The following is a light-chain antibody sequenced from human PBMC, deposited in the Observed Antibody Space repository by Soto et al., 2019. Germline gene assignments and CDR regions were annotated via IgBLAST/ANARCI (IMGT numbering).Light chain of an antibody. CDR1: SSDVGGYNY. CDR3: CSYAGSYSVV. J-gene: IGLJ2*01. V-gene: IGLV2-11*01. CDR2: DVS. Sequence: QTALTQPRSVCGSPGQSVTISCTGTSSDVGGYNYVSWYQQHPGKAPQLMIYDVSKRPSGVPHRFSGSKSGNTASLTISGLQAEDEADYYCCSYAGSYSVVFGGGTKLTVL.